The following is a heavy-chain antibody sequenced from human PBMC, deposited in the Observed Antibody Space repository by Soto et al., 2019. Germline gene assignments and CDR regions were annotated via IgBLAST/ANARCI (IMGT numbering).Heavy chain of an antibody. Sequence: GVSLGLSFAASGFTFSSYSMSWVRQAPGKGLEWVSSISSSSSYIYYADSVKGRFTISRDNAKNSLYLQMNSLRAEDTAVYYCARGGTPWDIVVVPAAFDYYYYGMDVWGQGTTVTVSS. CDR1: GFTFSSYS. D-gene: IGHD2-2*01. CDR3: ARGGTPWDIVVVPAAFDYYYYGMDV. V-gene: IGHV3-21*01. CDR2: ISSSSSYI. J-gene: IGHJ6*02.